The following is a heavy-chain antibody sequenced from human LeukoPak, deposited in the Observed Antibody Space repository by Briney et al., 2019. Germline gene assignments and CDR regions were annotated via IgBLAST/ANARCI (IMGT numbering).Heavy chain of an antibody. CDR2: ISAYNGNT. CDR3: ARGGHRRYYYTSGSAFDP. J-gene: IGHJ5*02. D-gene: IGHD3-10*01. Sequence: ASVKVSCKASGYTFTNYGISWVRQAPGQGHEWMGWISAYNGNTHYAQNLQGRVTMTTDTSTSTAYMELKSLRTDDTAVYYCARGGHRRYYYTSGSAFDPWGQGTLVTVSS. CDR1: GYTFTNYG. V-gene: IGHV1-18*01.